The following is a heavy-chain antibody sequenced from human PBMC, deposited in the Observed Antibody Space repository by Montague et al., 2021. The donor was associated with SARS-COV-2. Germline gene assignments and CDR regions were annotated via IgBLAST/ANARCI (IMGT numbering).Heavy chain of an antibody. Sequence: SETLSLTCTVSGGSISSSSYYWGWIRQPPGKGLEWIGSIYYSGSTYYNPSLQSRVTISVDTSKNQFSLKLTSVTAADTAVYYCARQRRGGLVSTPRCFYYWGQGTLVTVSS. CDR1: GGSISSSSYY. V-gene: IGHV4-39*01. CDR2: IYYSGST. D-gene: IGHD6-19*01. J-gene: IGHJ4*02. CDR3: ARQRRGGLVSTPRCFYY.